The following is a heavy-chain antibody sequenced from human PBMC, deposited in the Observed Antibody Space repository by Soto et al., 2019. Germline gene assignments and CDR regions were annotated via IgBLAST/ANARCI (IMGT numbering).Heavy chain of an antibody. Sequence: TSETLSLTCAVYGGSFSGYYWSWIRQPPGKGLEWIGEINHSGSTNYNPSLKSRVTISVDTSKNQFSLKLSSVTAADTAVYYGARVGSGSYYADYYYGMDVWGQGTTVTVSS. V-gene: IGHV4-34*01. CDR1: GGSFSGYY. J-gene: IGHJ6*02. D-gene: IGHD1-26*01. CDR2: INHSGST. CDR3: ARVGSGSYYADYYYGMDV.